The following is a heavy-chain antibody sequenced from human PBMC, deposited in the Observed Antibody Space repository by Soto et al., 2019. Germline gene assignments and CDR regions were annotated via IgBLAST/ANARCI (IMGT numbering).Heavy chain of an antibody. CDR2: INPYSGGA. V-gene: IGHV1-2*02. J-gene: IGHJ5*02. Sequence: ASVKVTCKASGYTFTGYFMHWVRQAPGQGLEWMGWINPYSGGADYAQSFQGRVTMTRDTSISTVYMELSRLRFDDTAVYYCARVIRGAYYNSPLDTWGQGTVVTVSS. CDR1: GYTFTGYF. CDR3: ARVIRGAYYNSPLDT. D-gene: IGHD3-10*01.